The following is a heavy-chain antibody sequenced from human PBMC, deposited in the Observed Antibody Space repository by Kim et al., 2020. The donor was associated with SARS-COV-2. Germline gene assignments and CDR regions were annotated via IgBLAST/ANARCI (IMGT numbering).Heavy chain of an antibody. D-gene: IGHD3-10*01. CDR3: AKGELWFGDSLQRRYYYGMDV. Sequence: GGSLRLSCAASGFTFSSYGMHWVRQAPGKGLEWVAVIWYDGSNKYYADSVKGRFTISRDNSKNTLYLQMNSLRAEDTAVYYCAKGELWFGDSLQRRYYYGMDVWGQGTTVTVSS. J-gene: IGHJ6*02. V-gene: IGHV3-33*06. CDR2: IWYDGSNK. CDR1: GFTFSSYG.